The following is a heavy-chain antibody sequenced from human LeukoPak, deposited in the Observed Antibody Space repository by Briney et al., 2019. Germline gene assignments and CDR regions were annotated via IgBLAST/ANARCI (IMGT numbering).Heavy chain of an antibody. V-gene: IGHV4-38-2*01. CDR3: APGARDQLLGWFDP. Sequence: SETLSLTCAVSGCSISSGYYWGWIRQPPGKGLEWIGSIYHNGDTYYNPSLKSRVTISVDTSKNQFSLKLNVVTAADTAVYYCAPGARDQLLGWFDPWGQGTLVTVSS. CDR1: GCSISSGYY. J-gene: IGHJ5*02. D-gene: IGHD2-2*01. CDR2: IYHNGDT.